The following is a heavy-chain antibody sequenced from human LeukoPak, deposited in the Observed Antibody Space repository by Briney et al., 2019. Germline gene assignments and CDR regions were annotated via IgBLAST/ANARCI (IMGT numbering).Heavy chain of an antibody. CDR1: GGSISSSSYY. D-gene: IGHD3-16*02. CDR2: IYYSGST. Sequence: SETLSLTCTVSGGSISSSSYYWGWIRQPPGKGLEWIGSIYYSGSTYYNPSLKSRVTISVDTSKHQFSLKLSSVTAADTAVYYCAVGVFGNNWFDPWGQGTLVTVSS. V-gene: IGHV4-39*01. J-gene: IGHJ5*02. CDR3: AVGVFGNNWFDP.